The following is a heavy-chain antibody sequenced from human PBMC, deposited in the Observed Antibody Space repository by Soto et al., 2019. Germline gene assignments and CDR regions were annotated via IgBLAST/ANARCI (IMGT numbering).Heavy chain of an antibody. Sequence: QVQLVQSGAEVKTPGASVKVSCKTSGSTYTSYDIHWVRQATGQGPETMCWMNPNSGNTVYAQKFQDRLTMTRHTSMGTAYRELSRRRPEDTGVYYCARPRFGAVAGAWGQRTMVTVSS. CDR1: GSTYTSYD. V-gene: IGHV1-8*01. CDR3: ARPRFGAVAGA. D-gene: IGHD6-19*01. J-gene: IGHJ4*02. CDR2: MNPNSGNT.